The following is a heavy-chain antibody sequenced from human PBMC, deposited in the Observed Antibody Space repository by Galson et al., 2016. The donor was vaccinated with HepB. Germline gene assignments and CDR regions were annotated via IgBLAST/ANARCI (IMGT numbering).Heavy chain of an antibody. V-gene: IGHV3-23*01. CDR3: AKDWGGATTAHFDY. Sequence: SLRLSCAASGFTFSSSAMSWVRQAAGKGLEWVSGISHRSGSRYYADSVKGRFTISRDNSQNTLFLEMNSLRAEDTAVYYCAKDWGGATTAHFDYWGQGILVIVSS. CDR2: ISHRSGSR. CDR1: GFTFSSSA. J-gene: IGHJ4*02. D-gene: IGHD5-12*01.